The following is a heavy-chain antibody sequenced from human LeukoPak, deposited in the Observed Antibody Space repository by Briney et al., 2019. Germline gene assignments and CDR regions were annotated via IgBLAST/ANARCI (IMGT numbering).Heavy chain of an antibody. J-gene: IGHJ4*02. D-gene: IGHD3-10*01. CDR2: IKQDGSEK. Sequence: GGSLRLSCAASGLTFSSYWMSWVRQAPGKGLEWVANIKQDGSEKYYVDSVKGRFTISRDNAKNSLYLQMNSLRAEDTAVYYCARRGLWFGEFDYWGQGTLVTVSS. CDR1: GLTFSSYW. V-gene: IGHV3-7*03. CDR3: ARRGLWFGEFDY.